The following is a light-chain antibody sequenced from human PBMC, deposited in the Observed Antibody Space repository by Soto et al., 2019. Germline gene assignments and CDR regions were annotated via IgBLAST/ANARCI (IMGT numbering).Light chain of an antibody. CDR3: QQYNTYEGT. CDR2: DAS. V-gene: IGKV1-5*01. Sequence: DIQMTQSPSTLSASVRDRVTITCRASQTISSWLAWFQQRPGRAPKFLIYDASTLESGVPSRFSGSGSGTEFTLTISSLQPDDFGSYYCQQYNTYEGTFGQGTKVEIK. CDR1: QTISSW. J-gene: IGKJ1*01.